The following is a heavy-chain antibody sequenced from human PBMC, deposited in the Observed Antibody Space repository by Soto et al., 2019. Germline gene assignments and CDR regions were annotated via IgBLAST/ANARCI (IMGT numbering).Heavy chain of an antibody. CDR1: GGSISSYY. J-gene: IGHJ6*03. V-gene: IGHV4-59*01. D-gene: IGHD3-3*01. CDR2: IYYSGST. CDR3: ARDPILRLPMDV. Sequence: SETLSLTCTVSGGSISSYYWSWIRQPPGKGLEWIGYIYYSGSTNYNPSLKSRVTISVDTSKNQFSLKLSSVTAADTAVYYCARDPILRLPMDVWGKGTTVTVSS.